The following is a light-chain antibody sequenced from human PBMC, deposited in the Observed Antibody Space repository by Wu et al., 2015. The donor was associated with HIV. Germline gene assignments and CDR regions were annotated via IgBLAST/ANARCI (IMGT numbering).Light chain of an antibody. CDR1: QSVSSSY. CDR3: QQYGNSLWT. V-gene: IGKV3-20*01. Sequence: EIVLTQSPGTLSLSPGERVTLSCRASQSVSSSYLAWYQQKPGQAPRLIIYGASSRATGIPDRFSGRGSGTDFTLTISRLEPEDFAVYYCQQYGNSLWTFGQGTKVEIK. CDR2: GAS. J-gene: IGKJ1*01.